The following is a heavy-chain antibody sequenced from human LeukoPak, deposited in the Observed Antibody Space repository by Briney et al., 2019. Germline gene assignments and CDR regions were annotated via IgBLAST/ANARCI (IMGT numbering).Heavy chain of an antibody. V-gene: IGHV1-2*06. CDR2: INPNTGAT. J-gene: IGHJ5*02. Sequence: ASVKVSCKASGYTFTNYYIHWVRQAPGQGLELMGRINPNTGATKYAQKFQGRVSMIRDRSINTAFMDLSRLRYDDTAVYYCARDQGDGGNSFDPWGQGTLVTVSS. D-gene: IGHD4-23*01. CDR3: ARDQGDGGNSFDP. CDR1: GYTFTNYY.